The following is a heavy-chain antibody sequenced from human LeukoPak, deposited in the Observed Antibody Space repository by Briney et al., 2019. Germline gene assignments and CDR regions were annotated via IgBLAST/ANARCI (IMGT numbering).Heavy chain of an antibody. CDR2: IIPIFGTA. Sequence: GSSVKVSCKASGGTFSSYAISWVRQAPGQGLEWMGGIIPIFGTANYAQKFQDRVTITTDESTSTAYMELSSLRSEDTAVYYCARGYCSSTSCYDYMDVWGKGTTVTVSS. J-gene: IGHJ6*03. CDR1: GGTFSSYA. CDR3: ARGYCSSTSCYDYMDV. D-gene: IGHD2-2*01. V-gene: IGHV1-69*05.